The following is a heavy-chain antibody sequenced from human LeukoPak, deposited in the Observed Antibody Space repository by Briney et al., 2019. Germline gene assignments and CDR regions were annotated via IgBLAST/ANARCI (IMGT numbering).Heavy chain of an antibody. J-gene: IGHJ4*02. CDR2: INTNTGNP. V-gene: IGHV7-4-1*02. CDR1: GYTYTSYA. Sequence: GASVKVSCKASGYTYTSYAMNWVRQAPGQGLDWMGWINTNTGNPTYAQGFTGRFVSSLDTSVSTAYLQISSLKAEDTAVYYCARLYYYDSSGYSRYYFDYWGQGTLVTVSS. CDR3: ARLYYYDSSGYSRYYFDY. D-gene: IGHD3-22*01.